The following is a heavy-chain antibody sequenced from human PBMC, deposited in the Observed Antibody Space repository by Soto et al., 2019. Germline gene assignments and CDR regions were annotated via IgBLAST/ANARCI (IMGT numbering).Heavy chain of an antibody. CDR2: IWYDGSNK. CDR1: GFTFSSYG. CDR3: AREEEGRFLFRY. Sequence: ESGGGVVQPGRSLRLSCAASGFTFSSYGMHWVRQAPGKGLEWVAVIWYDGSNKYYADSVKGRFTISRDNSKNTLYLQMNSLRAEDTAVYYCAREEEGRFLFRYWGQGTLVTVSS. V-gene: IGHV3-33*01. D-gene: IGHD3-3*01. J-gene: IGHJ4*02.